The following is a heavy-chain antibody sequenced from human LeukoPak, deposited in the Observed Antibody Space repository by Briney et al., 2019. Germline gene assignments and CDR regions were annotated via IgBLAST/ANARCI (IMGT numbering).Heavy chain of an antibody. CDR2: ITSTSTYI. D-gene: IGHD6-19*01. V-gene: IGHV3-21*01. J-gene: IGHJ1*01. Sequence: GGPLRLTCVASGFTFSSHGMNWVRQAPGKGLEWVSSITSTSTYIYYGDSVKGRFTTSRDNAKNSLFLQMHSLRAEDTAVYYCARVDNNGLYSEYFDHWGQGTLVTVSS. CDR3: ARVDNNGLYSEYFDH. CDR1: GFTFSSHG.